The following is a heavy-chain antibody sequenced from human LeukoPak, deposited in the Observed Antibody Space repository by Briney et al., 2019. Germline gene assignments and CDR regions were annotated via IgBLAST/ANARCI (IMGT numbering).Heavy chain of an antibody. CDR1: GFTLSSYA. CDR2: ISGSGDST. CDR3: ANALSMVRGVIAPLDY. Sequence: GGSLRLSCAASGFTLSSYAMSWVRQAPGKGLEWVSSISGSGDSTYYADSLKGRFTISRDNSKNTVYLQINSLRAEDTAVHRCANALSMVRGVIAPLDYWGQGTLVTVSS. J-gene: IGHJ4*02. D-gene: IGHD3-10*01. V-gene: IGHV3-23*01.